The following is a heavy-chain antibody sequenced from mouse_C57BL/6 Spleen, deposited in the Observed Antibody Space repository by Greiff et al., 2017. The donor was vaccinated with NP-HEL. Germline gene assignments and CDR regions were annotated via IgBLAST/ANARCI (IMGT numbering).Heavy chain of an antibody. V-gene: IGHV1-52*01. Sequence: QVQLQQPGAELVRPGSSVKLSCKASGYTFTSYWMHWVKQRPIQGLEWIGNIDPSDSETHYNQKFKDKATLTVDKSSSTAYMQLSSLTSEDSGVDYCARLSAGYYAMDYWGQGTSVTVSS. J-gene: IGHJ4*01. CDR1: GYTFTSYW. CDR2: IDPSDSET. CDR3: ARLSAGYYAMDY. D-gene: IGHD3-2*02.